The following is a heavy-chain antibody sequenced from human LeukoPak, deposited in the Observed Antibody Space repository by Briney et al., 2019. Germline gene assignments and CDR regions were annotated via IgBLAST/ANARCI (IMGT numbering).Heavy chain of an antibody. Sequence: ASVKVSCKASGYTFTGYYMHWVRQATGQGLEWMGYMNPNSGITGFAQKFQGRITMTWDTSISTAYMELSSLTSEDTAVYYCAREPRRFGDWGQGTLITVSS. D-gene: IGHD3-10*01. CDR3: AREPRRFGD. CDR1: GYTFTGYY. J-gene: IGHJ4*02. V-gene: IGHV1-8*02. CDR2: MNPNSGIT.